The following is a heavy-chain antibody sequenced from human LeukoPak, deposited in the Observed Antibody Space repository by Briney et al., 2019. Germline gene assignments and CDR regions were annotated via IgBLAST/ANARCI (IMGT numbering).Heavy chain of an antibody. J-gene: IGHJ4*02. CDR3: ARAQYSGSHSPFDY. Sequence: NPGGSLRLSCAASGFTFSDYYMSWIRQAPGKGLEWVSYISSSGSTIYYADSVKGRFTISRDNAKNSLYLQMNSLRAEDTAVYYCARAQYSGSHSPFDYWGQGTLVTVSS. D-gene: IGHD1-26*01. CDR1: GFTFSDYY. CDR2: ISSSGSTI. V-gene: IGHV3-11*04.